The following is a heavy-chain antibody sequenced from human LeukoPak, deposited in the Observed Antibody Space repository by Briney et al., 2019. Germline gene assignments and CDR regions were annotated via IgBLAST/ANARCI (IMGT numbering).Heavy chain of an antibody. J-gene: IGHJ4*02. CDR2: INPSGGGT. CDR1: GYTFINYY. V-gene: IGHV1-46*01. Sequence: ASVNVSCKASGYTFINYYMHWVRQAPGQGLERMGIINPSGGGTSYPQKFQGRVTMTRDTSSTTVYMELSSLRSEDTAVYYCASSGSSSWSYDYWGQGTLVTVSS. CDR3: ASSGSSSWSYDY. D-gene: IGHD6-13*01.